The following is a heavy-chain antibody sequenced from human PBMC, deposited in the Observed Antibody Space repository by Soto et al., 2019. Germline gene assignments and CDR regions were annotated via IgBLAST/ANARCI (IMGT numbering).Heavy chain of an antibody. J-gene: IGHJ4*02. CDR3: AKSSGYRKYYFDY. V-gene: IGHV3-30*18. D-gene: IGHD3-22*01. CDR1: GFTFSSYG. CDR2: ISYDGSNK. Sequence: QVQLVESGGGVVQPGRSLRLSCAASGFTFSSYGMHGVRQAPGKGLEWVAVISYDGSNKYYADSVKGRFTISRDNSKNTLYLQMNSLRAEDTAVYYCAKSSGYRKYYFDYWGQGTLVTVSS.